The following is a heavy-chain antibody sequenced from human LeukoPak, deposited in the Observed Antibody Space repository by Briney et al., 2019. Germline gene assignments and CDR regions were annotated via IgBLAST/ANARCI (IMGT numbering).Heavy chain of an antibody. J-gene: IGHJ4*02. D-gene: IGHD3-22*01. CDR2: ISGSGGST. Sequence: GGSLRLSCAASGFTVSSNYMSWVRQAPGKGLEWVSAISGSGGSTYYADSVKGRFTISRDNSKNTLYLQMNSLRAEDTAVYYCAKDRYYDSYFDHWGQGTLVTVSS. CDR1: GFTVSSNY. CDR3: AKDRYYDSYFDH. V-gene: IGHV3-23*01.